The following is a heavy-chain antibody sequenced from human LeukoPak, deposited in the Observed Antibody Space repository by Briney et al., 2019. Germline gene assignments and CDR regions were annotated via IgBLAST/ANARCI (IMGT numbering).Heavy chain of an antibody. J-gene: IGHJ4*02. Sequence: PGRSLRLSCAASGFTPSSYGMHWVRQAPGKGLEWVAVIWYDGSNKYYADSVKGRFTISRDNSKNTLYLQMNSLRAEDTAVYYCARGYSYGSGSYYCDYWGQGTLVTVSS. D-gene: IGHD3-10*01. CDR3: ARGYSYGSGSYYCDY. V-gene: IGHV3-33*01. CDR2: IWYDGSNK. CDR1: GFTPSSYG.